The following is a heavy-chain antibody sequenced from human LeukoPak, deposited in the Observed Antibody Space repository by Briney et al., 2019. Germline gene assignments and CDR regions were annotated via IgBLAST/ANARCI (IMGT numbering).Heavy chain of an antibody. CDR1: GFTFSTYS. V-gene: IGHV3-48*02. Sequence: GGSLRLSCAASGFTFSTYSMNWVRQAPGKGLEWVSYISTSSNTIYYADSVKGRFTISRDNAKNSLYLQMNSLRDEDTAVYYCARDILTKQAYSGYDNWGQGTLVTVSS. CDR3: ARDILTKQAYSGYDN. CDR2: ISTSSNTI. J-gene: IGHJ4*02. D-gene: IGHD5-12*01.